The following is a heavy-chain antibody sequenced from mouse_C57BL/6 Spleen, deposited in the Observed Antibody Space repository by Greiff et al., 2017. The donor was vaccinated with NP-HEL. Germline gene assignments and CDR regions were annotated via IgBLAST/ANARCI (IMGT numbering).Heavy chain of an antibody. V-gene: IGHV1S81*02. CDR1: GYTFTSYR. CDR2: TNPTNGRT. CDR3: ARSKKIVATYFDY. J-gene: IGHJ2*01. D-gene: IGHD1-1*01. Sequence: VQLQQSGAELVKAGASVKMSCKASGYTFTSYRMHWVKQRLGQGLAWFAETNPTNGRTYYNEKFKSKATLTVDKSSSTAYMLLSGTTCEDSAGYYCARSKKIVATYFDYWGQGTTLTVSS.